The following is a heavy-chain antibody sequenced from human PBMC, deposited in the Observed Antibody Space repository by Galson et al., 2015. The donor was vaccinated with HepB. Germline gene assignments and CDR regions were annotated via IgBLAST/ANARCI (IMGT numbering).Heavy chain of an antibody. CDR1: GYTFTSYG. Sequence: SVKVSCKASGYTFTSYGISWVRQAPGQGLEWMGWISAYNGNTNYAQKLQGRVTMTTDTSTSTAYMELRSLRSDDTAVYYCARDGSFGDPVNWFDPWGQGTLVTVSS. V-gene: IGHV1-18*04. D-gene: IGHD3-10*01. CDR2: ISAYNGNT. CDR3: ARDGSFGDPVNWFDP. J-gene: IGHJ5*02.